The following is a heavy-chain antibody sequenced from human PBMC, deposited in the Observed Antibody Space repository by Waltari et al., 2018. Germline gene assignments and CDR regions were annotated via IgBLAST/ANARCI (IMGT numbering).Heavy chain of an antibody. V-gene: IGHV1-69*19. J-gene: IGHJ5*02. CDR3: ARVWDYYGSGSYYGWFDP. D-gene: IGHD3-10*01. CDR2: IIPIFGTA. CDR1: GSTFSSYA. Sequence: QVQLVQSGAEVKKPGSSVKVSCKASGSTFSSYAISWVRQAPGQGLEWMGGIIPIFGTANYAQKFQGRVTITADESTSTAYMELSSLRSEDTAVYYCARVWDYYGSGSYYGWFDPWGQGTLVTVSS.